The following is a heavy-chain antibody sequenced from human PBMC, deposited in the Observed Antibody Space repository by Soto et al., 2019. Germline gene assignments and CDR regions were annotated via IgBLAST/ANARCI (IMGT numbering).Heavy chain of an antibody. Sequence: SETLSLTCTVSGGSISSYYWSWIRQPPGKGLEWIGYIYYSGSTNYNPSLKSRVTISVDTSKNQFSLKLSSVTAADTAVYYCARGGRVRMYYDFWSGSYDYWGQGTLVTVSS. V-gene: IGHV4-59*08. CDR3: ARGGRVRMYYDFWSGSYDY. D-gene: IGHD3-3*01. J-gene: IGHJ4*02. CDR1: GGSISSYY. CDR2: IYYSGST.